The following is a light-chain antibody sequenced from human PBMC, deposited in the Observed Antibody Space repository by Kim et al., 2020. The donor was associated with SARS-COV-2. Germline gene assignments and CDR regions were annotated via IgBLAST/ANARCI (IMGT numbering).Light chain of an antibody. CDR3: QSYDSSLSGVV. CDR1: SSNIGAGYD. CDR2: GNT. Sequence: QSVLTQPPSVSGAPGQRVTISCTGSSSNIGAGYDVHWYQQLPGTAPKILIYGNTNRPSGVPDRFSGSKSDTSASLAITGLQAEDEADYYCQSYDSSLSGVVFGGGTKVTVL. J-gene: IGLJ2*01. V-gene: IGLV1-40*01.